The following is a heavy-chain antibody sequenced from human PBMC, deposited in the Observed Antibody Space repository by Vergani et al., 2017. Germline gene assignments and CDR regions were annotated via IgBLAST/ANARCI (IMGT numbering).Heavy chain of an antibody. CDR1: GGTFSSYA. V-gene: IGHV1-69*13. J-gene: IGHJ6*03. D-gene: IGHD3-3*01. Sequence: QVQLVQSGAEVKKPGSSVKVSCKASGGTFSSYAISWVRQAPGQGLEWMGGIIPIFGTANDAQKFQGRVTITADESTSTAYMELSSLRSEDTAVYYCARDQSWSGYYPNDCYYYYYMDVWGKGSTVTVSS. CDR2: IIPIFGTA. CDR3: ARDQSWSGYYPNDCYYYYYMDV.